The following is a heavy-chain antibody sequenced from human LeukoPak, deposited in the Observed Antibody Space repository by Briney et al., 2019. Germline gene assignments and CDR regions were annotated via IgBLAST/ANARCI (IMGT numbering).Heavy chain of an antibody. J-gene: IGHJ4*02. V-gene: IGHV3-21*01. Sequence: GGSLRLSCAASGFSFSTYSMNWVRQAPGKGLEWVSSISSSSSYIYYADSVKGRFTISRDNAKNSLYLQMNSLRAEDTAVYYCAELKSFDYWGQGTLVTVSS. D-gene: IGHD1-7*01. CDR3: AELKSFDY. CDR1: GFSFSTYS. CDR2: ISSSSSYI.